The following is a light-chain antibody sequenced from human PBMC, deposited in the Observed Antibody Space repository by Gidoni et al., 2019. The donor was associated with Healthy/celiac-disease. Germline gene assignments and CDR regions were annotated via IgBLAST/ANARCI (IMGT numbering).Light chain of an antibody. Sequence: AIRLTQSPSSFSASTGNRVTITCRRNQGISSYLAWYQQKPGKAPKLLLYAAYTLQSGVPTRISGSGAGKDITITISWLKYEDVANYYCQQYYSYPTFXQXTKLEIK. CDR2: AAY. CDR1: QGISSY. V-gene: IGKV1-8*01. CDR3: QQYYSYPT. J-gene: IGKJ2*01.